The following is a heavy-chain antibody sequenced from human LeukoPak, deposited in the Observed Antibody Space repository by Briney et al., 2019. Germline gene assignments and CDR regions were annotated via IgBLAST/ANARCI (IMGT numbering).Heavy chain of an antibody. CDR3: ARDGTAMENVFDY. J-gene: IGHJ4*02. CDR1: GGSVSSGSYY. Sequence: PSETLSLTCTVSGGSVSSGSYYWSWIRQPPGKGLEWIGYIYYSGSTNYNPSLKSRVTISVDTSKNQFSLKLSSVTAADTAVYYCARDGTAMENVFDYWGQGTLVTVSS. CDR2: IYYSGST. V-gene: IGHV4-61*01. D-gene: IGHD5-18*01.